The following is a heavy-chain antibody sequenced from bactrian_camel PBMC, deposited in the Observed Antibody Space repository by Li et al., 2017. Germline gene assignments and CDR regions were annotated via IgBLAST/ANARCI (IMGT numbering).Heavy chain of an antibody. CDR2: ISSGGGTI. CDR1: GFTFSTYW. CDR3: ATDLGWYRSDY. Sequence: HVQLVESGGGLVQPGGSLRLSCAASGFTFSTYWMYWVRQAPGKGLEWVSTISSGGGTICYADSVKGRFTISKDNAKSTVYLQMNSQKSEDTALYYCATDLGWYRSDYWGQGTQVTVS. D-gene: IGHD6*01. V-gene: IGHV3S1*01. J-gene: IGHJ4*01.